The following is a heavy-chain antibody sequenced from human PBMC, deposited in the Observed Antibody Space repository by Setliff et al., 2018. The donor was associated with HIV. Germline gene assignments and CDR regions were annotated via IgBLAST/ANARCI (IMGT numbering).Heavy chain of an antibody. D-gene: IGHD3-3*01. Sequence: ASETLSLTCAVYGGSFSGYYWTWIRQPPGKGLEWIGEINHSGGTNYNPSLKSRVTMSVDTSKNQFSLKLSSVTAADTAVYYCARGFRRFWSFYYYYYMDVWGKGTTVTVSS. CDR2: INHSGGT. V-gene: IGHV4-34*01. CDR3: ARGFRRFWSFYYYYYMDV. J-gene: IGHJ6*03. CDR1: GGSFSGYY.